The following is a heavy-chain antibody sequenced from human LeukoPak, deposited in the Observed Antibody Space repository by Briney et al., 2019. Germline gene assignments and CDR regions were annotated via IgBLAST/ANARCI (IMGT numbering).Heavy chain of an antibody. J-gene: IGHJ4*02. CDR2: IYSGGST. D-gene: IGHD1-26*01. CDR1: GFTVTTDH. Sequence: GGSLRLSCAASGFTVTTDHMSWVRQAPGKGLEWVSVIYSGGSTNHADSVKGRFTISRDNSKNTVHLQMNSLRAEDTAVYYCARVWELSFDYWGQGTLVTVSS. CDR3: ARVWELSFDY. V-gene: IGHV3-53*01.